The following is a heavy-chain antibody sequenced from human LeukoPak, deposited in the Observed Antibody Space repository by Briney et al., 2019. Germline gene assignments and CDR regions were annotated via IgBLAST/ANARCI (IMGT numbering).Heavy chain of an antibody. CDR3: ARGYCSRTSCHSFDY. CDR2: IYPGDSDT. Sequence: GESLKISCKGSGYSFTTYWIGWVRQMPGKGLEWMGIIYPGDSDTRYRSSFQGQVTISADKSISTAYLQWSRLQASDTAMYYCARGYCSRTSCHSFDYWGQGTLVTVSS. J-gene: IGHJ4*02. V-gene: IGHV5-51*01. D-gene: IGHD2-2*01. CDR1: GYSFTTYW.